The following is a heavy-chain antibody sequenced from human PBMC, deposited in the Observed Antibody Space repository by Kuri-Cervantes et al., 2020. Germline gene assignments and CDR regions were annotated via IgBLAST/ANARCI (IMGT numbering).Heavy chain of an antibody. V-gene: IGHV1-8*01. CDR2: MNPNSSNT. D-gene: IGHD3-10*01. CDR1: GYTFTSYD. CDR3: ARMRTMVRLRREHYYYGMDV. J-gene: IGHJ6*02. Sequence: ASVKVSCKASGYTFTSYDINWVRQATGQGLEWMGWMNPNSSNTGYAQKFQGRVTMTRNTSISTAYMELSSLRSEDTAVYYCARMRTMVRLRREHYYYGMDVWGQGTTVTVSS.